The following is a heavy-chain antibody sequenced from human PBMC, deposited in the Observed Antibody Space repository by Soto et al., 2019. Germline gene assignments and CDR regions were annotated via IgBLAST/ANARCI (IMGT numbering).Heavy chain of an antibody. CDR2: VNHSGST. CDR1: GGSFSGYY. Sequence: PSETLSLTCAVYGGSFSGYYWSWIRQPPGKGLEWIGEVNHSGSTNYNPSLKRRVTISVDTSKNQFSLKLTSVTAADTAVYYCARGEIHLLTYYYYGMDVWGQGTTVTVSS. D-gene: IGHD5-18*01. V-gene: IGHV4-34*01. CDR3: ARGEIHLLTYYYYGMDV. J-gene: IGHJ6*02.